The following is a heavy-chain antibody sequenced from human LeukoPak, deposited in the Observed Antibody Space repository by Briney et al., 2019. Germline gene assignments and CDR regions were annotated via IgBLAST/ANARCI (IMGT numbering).Heavy chain of an antibody. Sequence: SETLSLTCAVYGGSFSGYYWSWIRQPPGKGLEWIGEINHSGSTNYNPSLKSRVTISVDTSKNQFSLKLSSVTAADTAVYYCAREGSSIFDYWGQGTLVTVSS. D-gene: IGHD6-6*01. V-gene: IGHV4-34*01. CDR3: AREGSSIFDY. CDR1: GGSFSGYY. J-gene: IGHJ4*02. CDR2: INHSGST.